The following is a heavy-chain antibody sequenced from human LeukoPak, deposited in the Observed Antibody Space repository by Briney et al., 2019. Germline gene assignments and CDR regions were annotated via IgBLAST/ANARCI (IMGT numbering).Heavy chain of an antibody. Sequence: SETLSLTCTVSSYSISSGYYWGWIRQSPGKGLEWIASINHSGITYYNPPLKSRVTISVDTSKNQFSLKLTSVTAADTAVYYCGRDRPTGYYDYWGQGILVTVSS. CDR3: GRDRPTGYYDY. CDR2: INHSGIT. CDR1: SYSISSGYY. J-gene: IGHJ4*02. V-gene: IGHV4-38-2*02. D-gene: IGHD3-9*01.